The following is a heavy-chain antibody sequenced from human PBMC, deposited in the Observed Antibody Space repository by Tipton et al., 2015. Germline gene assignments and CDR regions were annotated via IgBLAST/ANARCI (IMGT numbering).Heavy chain of an antibody. J-gene: IGHJ4*02. V-gene: IGHV4-38-2*01. Sequence: TLSLTCAVSAYSISSDYYWGWIRQPPGKGLEWMGSISHSGNTYYNPSLKSRVTMSRDTPKNQFSLKLTSVTAADTAVYYCACQDYDSLTRDYQTVDYWGQGTLVTVSS. CDR3: ACQDYDSLTRDYQTVDY. D-gene: IGHD3-9*01. CDR2: ISHSGNT. CDR1: AYSISSDYY.